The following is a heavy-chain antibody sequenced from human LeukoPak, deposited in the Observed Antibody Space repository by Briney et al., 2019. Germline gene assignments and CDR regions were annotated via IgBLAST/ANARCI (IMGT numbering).Heavy chain of an antibody. D-gene: IGHD4/OR15-4a*01. CDR1: GFTFISYA. V-gene: IGHV3-74*01. Sequence: PGGSLRLSCAASGFTFISYAMTWVRQAPGKGLVWVSRIKTDGSSTNYADSVKGRFTISRDNAKNTLYLQMNSLRVEDTAVYYCARASPERYGDFDIWGQGTMVTVSS. CDR2: IKTDGSST. J-gene: IGHJ3*02. CDR3: ARASPERYGDFDI.